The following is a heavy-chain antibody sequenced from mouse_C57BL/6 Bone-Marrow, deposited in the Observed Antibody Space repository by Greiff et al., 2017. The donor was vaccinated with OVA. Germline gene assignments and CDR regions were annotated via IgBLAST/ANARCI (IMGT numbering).Heavy chain of an antibody. CDR3: TRWSYGSRWYFDV. CDR2: IGPGSGST. Sequence: VKLVESGAELVKPGASVKISCKASGYTFTDYYINWVKQRPGQGLEWIGKIGPGSGSTYYNEKFKGKATLTADKSSSTAYMELRSLTSEDSAVYYCTRWSYGSRWYFDVWGTGTTVTVSS. CDR1: GYTFTDYY. D-gene: IGHD1-1*01. J-gene: IGHJ1*03. V-gene: IGHV1-77*01.